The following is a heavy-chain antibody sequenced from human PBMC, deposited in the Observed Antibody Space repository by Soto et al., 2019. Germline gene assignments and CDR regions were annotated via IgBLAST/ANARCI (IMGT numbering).Heavy chain of an antibody. Sequence: EVQLVESGGGLVKPGGSLRLSCAASGFTFSSYSMNWVRQAPGKGLEWVSSISSSSSYIYYADSVKGRFTISRDNAKNSLYLQMNSLRAEDTAVYYCARGIVVVPAAILYYFDYWGQGTLVTVSS. CDR3: ARGIVVVPAAILYYFDY. D-gene: IGHD2-2*01. CDR2: ISSSSSYI. J-gene: IGHJ4*02. V-gene: IGHV3-21*01. CDR1: GFTFSSYS.